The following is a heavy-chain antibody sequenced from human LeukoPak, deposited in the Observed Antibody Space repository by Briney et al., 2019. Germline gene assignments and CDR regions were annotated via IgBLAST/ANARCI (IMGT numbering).Heavy chain of an antibody. Sequence: GASVKVSCKASGGTFSSYAISRVRQAPGQGLEWMGRIIPILGIANYAQKFQGRVTITADKSTSTAYMELSSLRSEDTAVYYCARAGVIAAAEYYYYYYYMDVWGKGNTVTVSS. D-gene: IGHD6-13*01. J-gene: IGHJ6*03. CDR1: GGTFSSYA. CDR2: IIPILGIA. CDR3: ARAGVIAAAEYYYYYYYMDV. V-gene: IGHV1-69*04.